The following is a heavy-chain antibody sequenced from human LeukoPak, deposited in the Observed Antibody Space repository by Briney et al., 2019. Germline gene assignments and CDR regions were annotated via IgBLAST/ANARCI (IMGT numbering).Heavy chain of an antibody. CDR1: GYTFTSYG. D-gene: IGHD2-15*01. CDR3: AREACSGCSCCSKGGSLGFDP. J-gene: IGHJ5*02. Sequence: ASVKVSCKASGYTFTSYGISWVRQAPGEGLEWMGWISAYNGNTNYAQKLQGRVTMTTDTSTSTAYMELRSLRSDDTAVYYCAREACSGCSCCSKGGSLGFDPWGQGTLVTVSS. V-gene: IGHV1-18*01. CDR2: ISAYNGNT.